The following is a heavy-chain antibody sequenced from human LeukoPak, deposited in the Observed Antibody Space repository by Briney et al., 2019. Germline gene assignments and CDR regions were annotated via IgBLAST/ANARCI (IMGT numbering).Heavy chain of an antibody. CDR3: ARNGRYCSGGGCSGYYYYMDV. V-gene: IGHV4-59*01. D-gene: IGHD2-15*01. CDR2: IYDSGST. CDR1: GGSIISFY. J-gene: IGHJ6*03. Sequence: SESLSLTCTVSGGSIISFYWSWIRQPPGKGLEYIGYIYDSGSTNYNPSLKSRVTISVDTSKNQFSLKLTSVTAADTAVYHCARNGRYCSGGGCSGYYYYMDVWGKGTTVTVSS.